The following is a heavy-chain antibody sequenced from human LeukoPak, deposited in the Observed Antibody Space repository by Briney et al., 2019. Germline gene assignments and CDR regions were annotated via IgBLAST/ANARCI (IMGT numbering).Heavy chain of an antibody. CDR1: GGSISSYY. J-gene: IGHJ5*02. D-gene: IGHD1-26*01. V-gene: IGHV4-59*01. CDR2: IYYSGST. CDR3: ARGIDWFDP. Sequence: PSETLSLTCTVSGGSISSYYWSWIRQPPGKGLEWIGYIYYSGSTNYNPSLKSRVTISVDTSRNQFSLKLSSVTAADTAVYYCARGIDWFDPWGQGTLVTVSS.